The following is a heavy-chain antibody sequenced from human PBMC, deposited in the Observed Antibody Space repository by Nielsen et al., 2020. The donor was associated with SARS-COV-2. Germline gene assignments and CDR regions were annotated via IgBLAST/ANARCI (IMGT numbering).Heavy chain of an antibody. CDR2: ISISSSTI. CDR1: GITFSSYS. D-gene: IGHD3-10*01. CDR3: ATCRGPYWYFAL. Sequence: GGSLRLSCATSGITFSSYSMNWVRQAPGKGLEWISYISISSSTIDYADSVKGRFTISRDNAKNSLYLQMNSLRAEDTAVYYCATCRGPYWYFALWGRGTLVTVSS. V-gene: IGHV3-48*01. J-gene: IGHJ2*01.